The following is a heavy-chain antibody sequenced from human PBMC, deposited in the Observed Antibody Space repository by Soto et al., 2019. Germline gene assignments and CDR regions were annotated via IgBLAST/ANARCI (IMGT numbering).Heavy chain of an antibody. CDR3: ARIPSGGSYPYYFDY. D-gene: IGHD1-26*01. Sequence: GSGPTLVNPTQTLTLTCTFSGFSLSTSGMCVSWIRQPPGKALEWLALIDWDDDKYYSTSLKTRLTISKDTSKNQVVLTMTNMDPVDTATYYCARIPSGGSYPYYFDYWGQGTLVTVS. CDR2: IDWDDDK. J-gene: IGHJ4*02. CDR1: GFSLSTSGMC. V-gene: IGHV2-70*01.